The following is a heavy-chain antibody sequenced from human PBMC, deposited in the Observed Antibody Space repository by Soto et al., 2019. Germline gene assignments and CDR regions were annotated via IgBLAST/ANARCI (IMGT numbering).Heavy chain of an antibody. CDR3: ARVSGCISTSFQGRLGYYYYGMDV. D-gene: IGHD2-2*01. CDR1: GGTFSSYA. V-gene: IGHV1-69*12. Sequence: QVQLVQSGAEVKKPGSSVKVSCKASGGTFSSYAISWVRQAPGQGLEWMGGIIPIFGTANYAQKFQGRVTSTADESTSTAYMELSCRVSDDTAVYYCARVSGCISTSFQGRLGYYYYGMDVWGRGTTVTVSS. J-gene: IGHJ6*02. CDR2: IIPIFGTA.